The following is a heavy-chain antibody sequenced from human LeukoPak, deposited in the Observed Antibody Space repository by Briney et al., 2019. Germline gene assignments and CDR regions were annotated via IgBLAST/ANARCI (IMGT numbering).Heavy chain of an antibody. CDR3: ARANSGSYSPYFDY. CDR2: ISAYNGNT. V-gene: IGHV1-18*01. D-gene: IGHD1-26*01. Sequence: ASVKVSCKASGYIYTTYDITWVRQAPGQGLECMGWISAYNGNTNYAQKLQGRVTMTTDTSTSTAYMEVMSLTSDDTAVYYCARANSGSYSPYFDYWGQGTLVTVSS. CDR1: GYIYTTYD. J-gene: IGHJ4*02.